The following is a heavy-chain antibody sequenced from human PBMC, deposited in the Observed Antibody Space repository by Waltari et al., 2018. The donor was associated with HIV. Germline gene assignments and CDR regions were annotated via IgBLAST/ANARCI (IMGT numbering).Heavy chain of an antibody. CDR2: VFWDGEK. D-gene: IGHD3-22*01. CDR3: AHTEGAVYHYETSGYWFEP. V-gene: IGHV2-5*02. J-gene: IGHJ5*02. Sequence: QITLKESAPTLAKPTQTLTPTRTFSGFSPNTLGVNVGWIRQPPGKPLEWLGLVFWDGEKRYSPSLKTRINITKDPSRNQVVLRMTNMDPVDTATYYCAHTEGAVYHYETSGYWFEPWGQGTLVTVSS. CDR1: GFSPNTLGVN.